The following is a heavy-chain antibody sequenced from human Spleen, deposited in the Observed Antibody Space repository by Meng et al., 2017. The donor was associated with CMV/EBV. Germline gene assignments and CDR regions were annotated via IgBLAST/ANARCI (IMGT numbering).Heavy chain of an antibody. CDR3: ANIAVADDDS. J-gene: IGHJ5*01. CDR2: SNPNSSDT. D-gene: IGHD6-19*01. Sequence: LVHPGAEFETAGASVKVSCKASGNTSNTYAMHWVRQAPRQGLEWMRWSNPNSSDTNDAQKFQGRVPMTRDTTITTAYMELNRLRSDHTSADPSANIAVADDDSWGQGTLVTVSS. V-gene: IGHV1-2*02. CDR1: GNTSNTYA.